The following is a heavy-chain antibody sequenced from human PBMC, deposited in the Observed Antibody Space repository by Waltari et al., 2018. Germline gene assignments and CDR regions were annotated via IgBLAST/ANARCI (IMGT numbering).Heavy chain of an antibody. Sequence: EEQLVESGGGLVQPGDSLRLSCAASGFTYSNHWMHWVRQAPGKGLVVDSRINGDGRTSNYAESVKGRFTISRDNTKKTLYLQMKRLRVEDTAVYYCARLAPKTYRSPVPGRDYYYGLDVWGQGTTVTVSS. CDR1: GFTYSNHW. D-gene: IGHD6-13*01. J-gene: IGHJ6*02. CDR2: INGDGRTS. CDR3: ARLAPKTYRSPVPGRDYYYGLDV. V-gene: IGHV3-74*01.